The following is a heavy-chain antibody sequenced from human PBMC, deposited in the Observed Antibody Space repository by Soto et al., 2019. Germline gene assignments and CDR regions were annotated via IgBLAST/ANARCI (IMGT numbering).Heavy chain of an antibody. J-gene: IGHJ4*02. CDR1: GGSISSSSYY. D-gene: IGHD3-3*01. CDR2: IYYSGST. V-gene: IGHV4-39*01. CDR3: ARLPYDFWSGYYSYFDY. Sequence: QLQLQESGPGLVKPSETLSLTCTVSGGSISSSSYYWGWIRQPPGKGLEWIGSIYYSGSTYYHPSLKSRVTISVDTSKNQFSLKLSSVTAADTAVYYCARLPYDFWSGYYSYFDYWGQGTLVTVSS.